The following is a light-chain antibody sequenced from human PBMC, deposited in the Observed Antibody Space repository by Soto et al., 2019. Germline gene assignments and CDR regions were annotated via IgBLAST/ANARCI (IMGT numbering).Light chain of an antibody. CDR1: QSFSAY. Sequence: EIVLTQSPATLSLSPGERATLSCRASQSFSAYLAWYQQKPGQAPRLLIYDASNRATGIPARFSGSGSGTDFTLTISSLEPEDFAVYYCQQRSKWPRTFGQGTKVEIK. V-gene: IGKV3-11*01. J-gene: IGKJ1*01. CDR3: QQRSKWPRT. CDR2: DAS.